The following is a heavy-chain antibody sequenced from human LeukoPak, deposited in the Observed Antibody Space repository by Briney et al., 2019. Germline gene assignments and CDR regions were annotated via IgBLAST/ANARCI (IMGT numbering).Heavy chain of an antibody. V-gene: IGHV4-34*01. CDR1: GGSFSGYY. CDR3: ARCVGVYYDFWSGYYPDYYYMDV. D-gene: IGHD3-3*01. J-gene: IGHJ6*03. Sequence: PSETLSLTCAVYGGSFSGYYWSWMRQPPGKGLEWIGEINHSGSTNYNPSLKSRVTISIDTSKNQFSLKLSSVTAADTAVYYCARCVGVYYDFWSGYYPDYYYMDVWGKGTTVTVSS. CDR2: INHSGST.